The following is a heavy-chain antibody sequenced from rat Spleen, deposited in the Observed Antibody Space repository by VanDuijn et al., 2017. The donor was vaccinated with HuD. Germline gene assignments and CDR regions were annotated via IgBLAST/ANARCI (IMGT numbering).Heavy chain of an antibody. D-gene: IGHD1-2*01. CDR2: VWSDGDT. CDR1: GFSLTSYT. V-gene: IGHV2-32*01. CDR3: ARAGSAAISLGNWFAY. Sequence: QVQLKESGPGLVQPSQTLSLTCTVSGFSLTSYTVSWVRQPPGKGLEWMGVVWSDGDTSYNSSLTSRLSISRDTSKSQVFLSMSSLQTEDTATYYCARAGSAAISLGNWFAYWGQGTLVTVSS. J-gene: IGHJ3*01.